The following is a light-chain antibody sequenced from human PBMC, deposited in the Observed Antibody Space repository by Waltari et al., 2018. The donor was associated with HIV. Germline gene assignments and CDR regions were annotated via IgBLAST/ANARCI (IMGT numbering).Light chain of an antibody. Sequence: DIVMTQPPDSLAVSLGERATINCKSSQSVLYSSNNKNYLTWYQQKPGQPPKLLIYWASTRESGVPDRFIGSGSGTDFTLTISSLQAEDVAVYYCQQCYSSPFTFGPGTKVDIK. J-gene: IGKJ3*01. CDR3: QQCYSSPFT. CDR1: QSVLYSSNNKNY. CDR2: WAS. V-gene: IGKV4-1*01.